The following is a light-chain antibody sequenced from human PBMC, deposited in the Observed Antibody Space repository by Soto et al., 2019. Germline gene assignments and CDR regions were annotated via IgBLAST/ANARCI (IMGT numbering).Light chain of an antibody. Sequence: DIVMTQSPDSLAMSLGERATINCKSSQSVLYSSNNKYYLAWYQQKPGQPPKLLIYWASTRESGVPDRFSGSGSGTDFTLTISSLQAEDVAVYYCLQYYITPLTFGGGTKVEVK. CDR3: LQYYITPLT. CDR1: QSVLYSSNNKYY. V-gene: IGKV4-1*01. J-gene: IGKJ4*01. CDR2: WAS.